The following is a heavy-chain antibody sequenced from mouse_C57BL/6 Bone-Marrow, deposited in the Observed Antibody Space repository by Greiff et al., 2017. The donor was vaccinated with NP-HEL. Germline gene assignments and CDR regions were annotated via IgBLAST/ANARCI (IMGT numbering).Heavy chain of an antibody. J-gene: IGHJ4*01. V-gene: IGHV1-80*01. D-gene: IGHD1-1*01. CDR2: IYPGDGDT. CDR1: GYAFSSYW. CDR3: ARWSYGSSYGAMDY. Sequence: QLQESGAELVKPGASVKISCKASGYAFSSYWMNWVKQRPGKGLEWIGQIYPGDGDTNYNGKFKGKATLTADKSSSTAYMQLSSLTSEDSAVYFCARWSYGSSYGAMDYWGQGTSVTVSS.